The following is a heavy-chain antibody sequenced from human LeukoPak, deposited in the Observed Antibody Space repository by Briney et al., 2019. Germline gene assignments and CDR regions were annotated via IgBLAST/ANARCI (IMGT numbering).Heavy chain of an antibody. Sequence: SVKVSCKAFGYTFTTYDIKWVRQAPGQGLEWMGGIIPIFGTANYAQKFQGRVTITADESTSTAYMELSSLRSEDTAVYYCAACSSTSCYYGMDVWGQGTTVTVSS. V-gene: IGHV1-69*13. J-gene: IGHJ6*02. CDR2: IIPIFGTA. D-gene: IGHD2-2*01. CDR3: AACSSTSCYYGMDV. CDR1: GYTFTTYD.